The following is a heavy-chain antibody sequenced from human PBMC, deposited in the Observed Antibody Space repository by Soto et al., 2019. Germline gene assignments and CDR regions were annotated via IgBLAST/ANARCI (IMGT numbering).Heavy chain of an antibody. V-gene: IGHV3-30*18. CDR1: GFTFSSYG. CDR3: AKDLRGYDFWGGYYVDY. Sequence: QVQLVESGGGVVQPGRSLRLSCAASGFTFSSYGMHWVRQAPGKGLEWVAVISYDGSNKYYADSVKGRFTISRDNSKNHLYLQINSLRAEDTAVYYWAKDLRGYDFWGGYYVDYWGQGTLVTVSS. D-gene: IGHD3-3*01. CDR2: ISYDGSNK. J-gene: IGHJ4*02.